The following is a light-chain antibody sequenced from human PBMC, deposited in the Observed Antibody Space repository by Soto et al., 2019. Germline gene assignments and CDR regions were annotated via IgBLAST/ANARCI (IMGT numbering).Light chain of an antibody. CDR2: EVS. V-gene: IGLV2-14*01. Sequence: QSALTQPASVSVSPGQSITISCTGTSSDVGGYNYVSWYQQHPGKAPKLMIYEVSNRPSGVSDRFSGSKSGITASLTISGLQAEDEADYYCGSYTSSRIYVFGAGTKVTVL. CDR3: GSYTSSRIYV. CDR1: SSDVGGYNY. J-gene: IGLJ1*01.